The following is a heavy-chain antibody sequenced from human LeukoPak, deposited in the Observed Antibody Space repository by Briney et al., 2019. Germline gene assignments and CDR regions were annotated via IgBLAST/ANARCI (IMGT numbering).Heavy chain of an antibody. D-gene: IGHD3-22*01. Sequence: SQTLSLTCAISGDSVSSNSAAWNWIRQSPSRGLEWLGRTYYRSKWYNDYAVSVKSRITINSDTSKNQFSLQLNSVTPEDTAVYYCARARDYYDSSGSDSDAFDIWGQGTMVTVSS. CDR2: TYYRSKWYN. V-gene: IGHV6-1*01. CDR1: GDSVSSNSAA. CDR3: ARARDYYDSSGSDSDAFDI. J-gene: IGHJ3*02.